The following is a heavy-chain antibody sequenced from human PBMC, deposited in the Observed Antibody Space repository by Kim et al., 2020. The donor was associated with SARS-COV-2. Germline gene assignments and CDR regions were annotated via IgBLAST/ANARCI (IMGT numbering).Heavy chain of an antibody. CDR3: ARGFHGMSYSIDY. V-gene: IGHV3-30*04. J-gene: IGHJ4*02. D-gene: IGHD4-4*01. Sequence: GGSLRLSCAAAGFTFNLYEMHWVRQAPGKGLEWLTLISSDGTNEYHADSVKGRFTISRDNSKNTLFLQMNSLRGEDTAVYYCARGFHGMSYSIDYWGQGT. CDR1: GFTFNLYE. CDR2: ISSDGTNE.